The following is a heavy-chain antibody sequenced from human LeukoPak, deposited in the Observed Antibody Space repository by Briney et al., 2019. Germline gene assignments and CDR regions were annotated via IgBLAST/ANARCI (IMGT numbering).Heavy chain of an antibody. CDR1: GFTFSSYG. CDR3: AKRDLVRGALGY. CDR2: IQYDGRNK. Sequence: PGGSLRLSCAASGFTFSSYGMHWVRQAPGKGLEWVAFIQYDGRNKDYANSVKGRFTISRDDSKNTLYVQMNSLRAEDTAVYYCAKRDLVRGALGYWGQGTLVTVSS. V-gene: IGHV3-30*02. J-gene: IGHJ1*01. D-gene: IGHD3-10*01.